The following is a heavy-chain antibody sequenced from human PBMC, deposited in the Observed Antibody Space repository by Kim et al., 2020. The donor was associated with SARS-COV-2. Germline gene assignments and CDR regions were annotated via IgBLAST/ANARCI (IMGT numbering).Heavy chain of an antibody. CDR3: AKDIHRLRYFDWLGIDY. J-gene: IGHJ4*02. V-gene: IGHV3-9*01. D-gene: IGHD3-9*01. Sequence: VKGRITISRDNAKNSLYLQMNSLRAEDTALYYCAKDIHRLRYFDWLGIDYWGQGTLVTVSS.